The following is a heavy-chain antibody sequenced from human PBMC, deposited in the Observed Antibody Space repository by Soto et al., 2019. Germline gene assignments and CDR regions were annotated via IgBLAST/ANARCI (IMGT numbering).Heavy chain of an antibody. Sequence: QVHLVQSGAEVKKPGASVKVSCKASGYTFTNYAMHWVRQAPGQRLEWMGWINAGNGNTMYSQKFQGRVTITRDTSASTAYMELSSLRSEDAALYYCVRGLLWFGELSPFGYWGQGTLVTVSS. CDR3: VRGLLWFGELSPFGY. J-gene: IGHJ4*02. V-gene: IGHV1-3*01. CDR2: INAGNGNT. D-gene: IGHD3-10*01. CDR1: GYTFTNYA.